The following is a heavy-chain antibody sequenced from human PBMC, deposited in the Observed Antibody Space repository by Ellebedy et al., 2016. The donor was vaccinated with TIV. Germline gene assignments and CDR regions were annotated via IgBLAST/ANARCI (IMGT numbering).Heavy chain of an antibody. D-gene: IGHD5-18*01. CDR2: ISGSGANT. V-gene: IGHV3-23*01. Sequence: GESLKISXAVSGFTFSRNVMNWVRQAPGKGLQWVSAISGSGANTYYADSVKGRFTISRDNSKKTLYLQMNSLRPEDTAIYYCAKDLENWGRGGYSYGSIDYWGQGTLVTVSS. CDR3: AKDLENWGRGGYSYGSIDY. J-gene: IGHJ4*02. CDR1: GFTFSRNV.